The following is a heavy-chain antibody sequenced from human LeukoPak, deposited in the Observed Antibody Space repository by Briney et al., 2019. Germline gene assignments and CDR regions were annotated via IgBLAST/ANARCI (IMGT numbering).Heavy chain of an antibody. V-gene: IGHV4-30-4*01. J-gene: IGHJ4*02. D-gene: IGHD3-22*01. Sequence: SETLSLTCTVSGGSISSGDYYWSWIRQPPGKGLEWIGYIYYSGSTYYNPSLKSRVTISVDTSKNQFSLKLSSVTAADTAVYYCAREPYDSSGYYSPYFDYWGQGTLVTVSS. CDR1: GGSISSGDYY. CDR2: IYYSGST. CDR3: AREPYDSSGYYSPYFDY.